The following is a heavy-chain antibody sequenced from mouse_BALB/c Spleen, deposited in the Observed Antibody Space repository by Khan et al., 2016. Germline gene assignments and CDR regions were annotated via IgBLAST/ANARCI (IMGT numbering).Heavy chain of an antibody. D-gene: IGHD3-2*01. J-gene: IGHJ3*01. CDR2: ISTYYGDA. V-gene: IGHV1S137*01. CDR1: GYTFTDYA. CDR3: ARDSSGYGFAY. Sequence: QVRLQQSGAELVRPGVSVKISCKGSGYTFTDYAMHWVKQSHAKSLEWIGVISTYYGDASYNQKFKGKATMTVDKSSSTAYMELARLTSEVSAIYYCARDSSGYGFAYWGQGTLVTVSA.